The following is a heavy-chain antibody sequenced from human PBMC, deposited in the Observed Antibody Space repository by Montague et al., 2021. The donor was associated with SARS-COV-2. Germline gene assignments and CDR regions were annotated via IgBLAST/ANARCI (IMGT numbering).Heavy chain of an antibody. CDR2: IYLSWST. Sequence: SETLSLTCTVSGGSISSYYWSWVRQPPGQGLEWIWYIYLSWSTNYNPSLKIRVTISVYTSKNQFSLKLTSVTAADTAVYYCARGRDGYYHRSALFDYWGQGTLVTVSS. D-gene: IGHD3-22*01. J-gene: IGHJ4*02. V-gene: IGHV4-59*01. CDR3: ARGRDGYYHRSALFDY. CDR1: GGSISSYY.